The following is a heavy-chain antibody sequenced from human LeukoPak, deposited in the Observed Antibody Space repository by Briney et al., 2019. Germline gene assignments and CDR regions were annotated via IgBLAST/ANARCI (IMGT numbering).Heavy chain of an antibody. CDR1: GFTFSSHD. D-gene: IGHD3-9*01. CDR3: ARRTAPFDWLLVAFDI. J-gene: IGHJ3*02. CDR2: ISYDGGKK. V-gene: IGHV3-30*03. Sequence: GGSLRLSCAASGFTFSSHDMHWVRQAPGKGLEWVAIISYDGGKKDYADSVKGRFTISRDNSKNTLYLQMNSLRAEDTTVYYCARRTAPFDWLLVAFDIWGKGTMATVS.